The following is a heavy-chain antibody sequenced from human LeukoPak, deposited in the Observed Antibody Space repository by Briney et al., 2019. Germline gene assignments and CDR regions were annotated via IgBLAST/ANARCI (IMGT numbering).Heavy chain of an antibody. Sequence: SETLSLTCTVSGGSISSSSYYWGWIRQPPGKGLEWIGEINHSGSTNYNPSLKSRVTISVDTSKNQFSLKLSSVTAADTAVYYCARGGPSGKARQADYWGQGTLVTVSS. CDR2: INHSGST. D-gene: IGHD6-6*01. J-gene: IGHJ4*02. CDR3: ARGGPSGKARQADY. V-gene: IGHV4-39*07. CDR1: GGSISSSSYY.